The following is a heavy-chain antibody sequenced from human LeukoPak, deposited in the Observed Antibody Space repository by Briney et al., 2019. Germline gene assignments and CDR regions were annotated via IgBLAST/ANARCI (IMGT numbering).Heavy chain of an antibody. CDR1: GFTFSSYA. CDR3: ARRGVTVGAPPYMDV. J-gene: IGHJ6*03. Sequence: GGSLRLSXAASGFTFSSYAMRWVRQAPGKGLEWVSAISGSGGSTYYADSVQGRFTISRDNSKNTLYLQMNSLRVEDTALYYCARRGVTVGAPPYMDVWGKGTTVTVSS. V-gene: IGHV3-23*01. D-gene: IGHD1-26*01. CDR2: ISGSGGST.